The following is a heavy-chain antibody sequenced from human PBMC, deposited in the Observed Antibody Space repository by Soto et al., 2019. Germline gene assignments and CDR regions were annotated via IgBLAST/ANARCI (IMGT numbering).Heavy chain of an antibody. CDR3: ARESRDDYNDAIDI. J-gene: IGHJ3*02. CDR2: ISYDGSNK. Sequence: LRLSCGASGXTFSSYAMQWIHQAPGKGLEWVAVISYDGSNKYYADSVKGRFTISRDKSKNTLYLQMNSLRAEDTAVHYCARESRDDYNDAIDIWGQGTMVTVSS. V-gene: IGHV3-30-3*01. D-gene: IGHD4-4*01. CDR1: GXTFSSYA.